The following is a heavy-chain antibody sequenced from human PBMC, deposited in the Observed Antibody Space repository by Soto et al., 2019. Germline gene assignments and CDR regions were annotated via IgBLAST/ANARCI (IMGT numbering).Heavy chain of an antibody. V-gene: IGHV4-34*01. J-gene: IGHJ4*02. Sequence: SETLSLTCAVYGGSFSGYYWSWIRLPLGKGLEWIGEVNHSGSTNYNPSLKSRVTISVDTSKNQFSLKLSSVTAADTAVYYCARGGGGDYVRTNDYWGQGTLVTVSS. CDR1: GGSFSGYY. CDR3: ARGGGGDYVRTNDY. CDR2: VNHSGST. D-gene: IGHD4-17*01.